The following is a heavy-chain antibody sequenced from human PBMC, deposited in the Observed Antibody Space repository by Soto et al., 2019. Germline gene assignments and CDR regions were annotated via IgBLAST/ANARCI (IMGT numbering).Heavy chain of an antibody. CDR3: ARDEDILTGSDDFDI. D-gene: IGHD3-9*01. CDR2: ISSSTIYT. V-gene: IGHV3-11*05. J-gene: IGHJ3*02. Sequence: QVQLVESGGGLVKPGGSLRLSCAASGFTFSDYYMSWIRQAPGKGLEWVSYISSSTIYTNYADSVKGRFTISRDNAKNSLYLQMNSLRAEDTAVYYCARDEDILTGSDDFDIWGQGTMVTVSS. CDR1: GFTFSDYY.